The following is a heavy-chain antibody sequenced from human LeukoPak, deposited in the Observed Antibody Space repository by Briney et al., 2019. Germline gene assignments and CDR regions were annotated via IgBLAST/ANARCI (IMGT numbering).Heavy chain of an antibody. D-gene: IGHD3-22*01. CDR1: GFTFSSYG. CDR2: ISYDGSNK. Sequence: PGGSLRLSCAASGFTFSSYGMHWVRQAPGKGLEWVAVISYDGSNKYYADSVKGRFTISRDNSKNTLYLQMNSLRAEDTAVYYCAKSITMIVVVISAWGQGTLVTVSS. V-gene: IGHV3-30*18. CDR3: AKSITMIVVVISA. J-gene: IGHJ4*02.